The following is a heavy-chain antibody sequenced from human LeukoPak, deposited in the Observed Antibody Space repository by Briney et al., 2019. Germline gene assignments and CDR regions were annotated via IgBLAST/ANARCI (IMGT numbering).Heavy chain of an antibody. CDR3: ARGLWFGELLAFDY. CDR2: IYYSGST. J-gene: IGHJ4*02. Sequence: SETLSLTCTVSGASISSYYWSWIRQPPGKGLEWIGYIYYSGSTNYNPSLKSRVTISVDTSKNQISLKLSSVTAADTAVYYCARGLWFGELLAFDYWGQGTLVTVSS. V-gene: IGHV4-59*01. D-gene: IGHD3-10*01. CDR1: GASISSYY.